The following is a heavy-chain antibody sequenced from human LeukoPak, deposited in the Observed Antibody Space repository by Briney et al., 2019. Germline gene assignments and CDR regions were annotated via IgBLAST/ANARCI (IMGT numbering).Heavy chain of an antibody. J-gene: IGHJ3*02. Sequence: PGGSVRLSCAVSGFTVSSYYMNWVRQAPGKGLEWVSVIYSGGSTYYADSVKGRFTISRDNSKNTLFLQMNSLRAEDTAVYYGGRYLSKAIHDAFVIWVQGTILTVSS. V-gene: IGHV3-66*02. CDR2: IYSGGST. D-gene: IGHD3-3*01. CDR1: GFTVSSYY. CDR3: GRYLSKAIHDAFVI.